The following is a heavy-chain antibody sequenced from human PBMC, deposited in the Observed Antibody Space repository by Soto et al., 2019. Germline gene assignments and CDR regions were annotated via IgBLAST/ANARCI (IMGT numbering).Heavy chain of an antibody. CDR3: AHAGDYDLLTFDH. D-gene: IGHD4-17*01. Sequence: QITLKESGPPLVGPAQTLTLTCDFSGFSLSTYHMGVAWIRQPPGKALEWLALIYWDDDKRYSPSLKDRLAISKDTSSNQVVLTITNIDPGDSATYFCAHAGDYDLLTFDHWGPGTLVTVSS. J-gene: IGHJ4*02. CDR2: IYWDDDK. V-gene: IGHV2-5*02. CDR1: GFSLSTYHMG.